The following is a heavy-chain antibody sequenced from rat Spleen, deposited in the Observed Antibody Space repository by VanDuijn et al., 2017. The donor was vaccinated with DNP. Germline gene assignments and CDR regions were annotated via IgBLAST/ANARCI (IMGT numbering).Heavy chain of an antibody. V-gene: IGHV2-1*01. D-gene: IGHD1-5*01. CDR3: ARDNIGTTWFAY. Sequence: QVQLKESGPGLVQPSQTLSLTCTVSGFSLSSNNVHWVRRPPGKGLEWVGAIWSGGSTDFNSALRSRLSISRDTSKSQVFLKMNSLQTEDTAMYFCARDNIGTTWFAYWGQGTLVTVSS. J-gene: IGHJ3*01. CDR1: GFSLSSNN. CDR2: IWSGGST.